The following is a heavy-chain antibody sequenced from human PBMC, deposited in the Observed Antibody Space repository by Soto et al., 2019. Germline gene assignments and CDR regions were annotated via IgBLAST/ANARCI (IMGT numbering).Heavy chain of an antibody. V-gene: IGHV3-23*01. CDR1: GCTFSSYA. CDR3: AKGSTIFGVVTYFDY. CDR2: ISGSGGST. Sequence: SLRLSCAGSGCTFSSYAMSWVRQAPVKGLEWVSAISGSGGSTYSADSVKGRFTISRDNSKNTLYLQMNSLRAEDTAVYYFAKGSTIFGVVTYFDYWGQGTLVTVSS. J-gene: IGHJ4*02. D-gene: IGHD3-3*01.